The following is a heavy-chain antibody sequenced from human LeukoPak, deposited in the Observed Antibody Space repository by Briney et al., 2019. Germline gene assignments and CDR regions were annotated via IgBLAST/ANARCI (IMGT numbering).Heavy chain of an antibody. D-gene: IGHD4-17*01. CDR3: ARLSTTAPMGPNWYFDL. CDR1: GGSISSSSYY. Sequence: SETLSLTCTVSGGSISSSSYYWGWIRQPPGKGLEWIGSIYYSGSTYYNPSLKSRDTISVDTSKNQFSLKLSSVTAADTAVYYCARLSTTAPMGPNWYFDLWGRGTLVTVSS. CDR2: IYYSGST. J-gene: IGHJ2*01. V-gene: IGHV4-39*01.